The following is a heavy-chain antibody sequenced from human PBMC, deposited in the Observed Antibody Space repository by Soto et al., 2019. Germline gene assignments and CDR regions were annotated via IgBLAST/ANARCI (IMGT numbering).Heavy chain of an antibody. J-gene: IGHJ3*01. V-gene: IGHV3-23*01. CDR1: GFTFRTYG. CDR3: AKYPAYYDSSGPSFDAFDV. CDR2: ISGSGAST. D-gene: IGHD3-22*01. Sequence: GGSLRLSCVASGFTFRTYGMSWVRQPPGKGLEWVSAISGSGASTYYVDSVKGRFTISRDNSKNTLYLQMNSLRAEDTALYYCAKYPAYYDSSGPSFDAFDVWGQGTMVTVSS.